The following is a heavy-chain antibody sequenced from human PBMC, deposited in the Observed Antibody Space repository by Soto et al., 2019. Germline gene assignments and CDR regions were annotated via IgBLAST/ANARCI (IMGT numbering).Heavy chain of an antibody. Sequence: EVQLVESGGGLVQPGRSLRLSCAASGFTFDDYAMHWVRQAPGKGLEWVSGISWNSGSIGYADSVKGRFTISRDNAKNSLYLQMNSLRAEDTALYYCAKDSFVETMGTFDYWGQGTLVTVSS. V-gene: IGHV3-9*01. D-gene: IGHD2-15*01. CDR3: AKDSFVETMGTFDY. J-gene: IGHJ4*02. CDR2: ISWNSGSI. CDR1: GFTFDDYA.